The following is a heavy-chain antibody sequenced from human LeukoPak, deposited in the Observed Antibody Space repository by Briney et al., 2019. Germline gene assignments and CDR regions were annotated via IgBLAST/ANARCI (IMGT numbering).Heavy chain of an antibody. J-gene: IGHJ3*02. CDR1: GGTFSGYY. CDR2: INHSGST. D-gene: IGHD3-10*01. CDR3: AKSNGYGLVDI. Sequence: SETLSLTCAVYGGTFSGYYWSWIRQPPGKGLEWIGEINHSGSTNYNPSLKSRVTISIDTSKKQFSLKLTSVTAADSAVYYCAKSNGYGLVDIWGQGTMVTVSS. V-gene: IGHV4-34*08.